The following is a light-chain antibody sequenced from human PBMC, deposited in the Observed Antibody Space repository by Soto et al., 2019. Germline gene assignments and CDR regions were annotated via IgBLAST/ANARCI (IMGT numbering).Light chain of an antibody. CDR2: EVN. CDR3: CSYAGSSTLYV. CDR1: SSDIGTYNL. Sequence: QSVLTQPASVSGSPGQSITISCTGTSSDIGTYNLVSWYQQHPGKAPKLMIYEVNKRPSGVSDRFSGSKSGNTASLTISGPQAEDEADYYCCSYAGSSTLYVFVTGTKVTVL. V-gene: IGLV2-23*02. J-gene: IGLJ1*01.